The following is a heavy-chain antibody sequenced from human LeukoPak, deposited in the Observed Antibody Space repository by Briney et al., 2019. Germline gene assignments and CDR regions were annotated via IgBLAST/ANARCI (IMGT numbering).Heavy chain of an antibody. Sequence: SETLSLTCTVSGGSLSGYSWSCIRQPPGKGLERILYIYYSGSTNYNPSLQSRVTISVDTSKKQFSLKLSSVTAADTAVYYCARVERTAGFDPWGQGTLVTVSS. J-gene: IGHJ5*02. CDR3: ARVERTAGFDP. V-gene: IGHV4-59*01. CDR2: IYYSGST. D-gene: IGHD3-3*01. CDR1: GGSLSGYS.